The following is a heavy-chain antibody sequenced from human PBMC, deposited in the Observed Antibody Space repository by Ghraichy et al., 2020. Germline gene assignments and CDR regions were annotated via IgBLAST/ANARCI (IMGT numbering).Heavy chain of an antibody. CDR1: GGTFSSYA. Sequence: SVKVSCKASGGTFSSYAISWVRQAPGQGLEWMGGIITSFGTANYAQKFQGRVTITADESTSTAYMELSSLRSEDTAVYYCARGSSSYYDFWSGYSYYYYYYMDVWGKGTTVTVSS. CDR2: IITSFGTA. CDR3: ARGSSSYYDFWSGYSYYYYYYMDV. J-gene: IGHJ6*03. D-gene: IGHD3-3*01. V-gene: IGHV1-69*13.